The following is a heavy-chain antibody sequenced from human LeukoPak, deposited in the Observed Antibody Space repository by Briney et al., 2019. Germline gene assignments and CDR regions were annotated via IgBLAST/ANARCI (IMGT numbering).Heavy chain of an antibody. J-gene: IGHJ4*02. CDR3: AKAHYYDSSGYYPY. CDR1: GFTFDDYA. Sequence: GGSLRLSCAASGFTFDDYAMHWVRQAPGKGLEWVSLISGDGGSTYYADSVKGRFTISRDNSKNSLYLQMNSLRTVDTALYYCAKAHYYDSSGYYPYWGQGTLVTVSS. CDR2: ISGDGGST. D-gene: IGHD3-22*01. V-gene: IGHV3-43*02.